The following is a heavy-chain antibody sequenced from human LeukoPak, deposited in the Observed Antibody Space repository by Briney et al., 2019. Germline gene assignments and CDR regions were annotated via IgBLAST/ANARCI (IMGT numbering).Heavy chain of an antibody. CDR1: GYTFTSYD. V-gene: IGHV1-18*01. Sequence: GASVKVSCKASGYTFTSYDISLVRQAPGQGLEWMGWISAYNGNTNYAQKLQGRVTMTTDTSTSTAYMELRSLRSDDTAVNYCARDRYCSGGSCYYGWFDPWGQGTLVTVSS. D-gene: IGHD2-15*01. J-gene: IGHJ5*02. CDR3: ARDRYCSGGSCYYGWFDP. CDR2: ISAYNGNT.